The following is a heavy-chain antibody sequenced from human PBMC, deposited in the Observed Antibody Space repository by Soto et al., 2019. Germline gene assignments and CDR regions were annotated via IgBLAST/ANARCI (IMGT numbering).Heavy chain of an antibody. D-gene: IGHD6-19*01. CDR3: AQTLGLAVSGPGGFDL. CDR1: GGTFSRYA. Sequence: QVQLVQSGTEVKKPGSSVKVSCKASGGTFSRYAINWVRQAPGQGLEWMGGITPIFGTPNYAQKFQGRVRITADGSTKPAYMELRRRGSEDTALYYWAQTLGLAVSGPGGFDLWGRGTLVTVTS. CDR2: ITPIFGTP. J-gene: IGHJ2*01. V-gene: IGHV1-69*12.